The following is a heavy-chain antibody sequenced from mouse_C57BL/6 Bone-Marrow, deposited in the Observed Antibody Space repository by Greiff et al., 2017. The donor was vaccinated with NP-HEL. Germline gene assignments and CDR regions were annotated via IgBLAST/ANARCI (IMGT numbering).Heavy chain of an antibody. CDR3: ARNYLYAMDY. Sequence: EVKVVESGGGLVKPGGSLKLSCAASGFTFSDYGMHWVRQAPEKGLEWVGYISSGSSTIYYADTVKGRFTISKDNAKNTLFLQMTSLTSEDTAMYCCARNYLYAMDYWGQGTSVTVSS. V-gene: IGHV5-17*01. D-gene: IGHD1-1*01. CDR1: GFTFSDYG. CDR2: ISSGSSTI. J-gene: IGHJ4*01.